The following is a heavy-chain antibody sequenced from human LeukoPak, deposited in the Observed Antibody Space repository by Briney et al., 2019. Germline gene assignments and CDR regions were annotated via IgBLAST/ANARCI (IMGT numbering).Heavy chain of an antibody. J-gene: IGHJ4*02. D-gene: IGHD4-17*01. V-gene: IGHV3-48*03. CDR3: ARELVGYGDPELTFDY. CDR2: ISSSGSTI. CDR1: GFTFSSYE. Sequence: PGGSLRLSCAASGFTFSSYEMNWVRQAPGKGLGWVSYISSSGSTIYYADSVKGRFTISRDNAKNSLYLQMNSLRAEDTAVYYCARELVGYGDPELTFDYWGQGTLVTVSS.